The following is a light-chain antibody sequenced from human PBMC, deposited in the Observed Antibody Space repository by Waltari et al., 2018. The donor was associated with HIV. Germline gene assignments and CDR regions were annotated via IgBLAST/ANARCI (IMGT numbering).Light chain of an antibody. J-gene: IGLJ2*01. CDR3: ATWDSGLNDVV. CDR1: PSNIGHNF. Sequence: QSVLTQPPSVSATPGQKVTISCPGTPSNIGHNFVSWYQHIPGTAPKLLIHDNDERPSVIPDRFSGSKSGTSATLGITGLQTGDEADYYCATWDSGLNDVVFGGGTKVTAL. CDR2: DND. V-gene: IGLV1-51*01.